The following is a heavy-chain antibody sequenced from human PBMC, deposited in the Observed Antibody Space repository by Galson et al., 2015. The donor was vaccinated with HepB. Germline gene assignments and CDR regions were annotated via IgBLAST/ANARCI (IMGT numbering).Heavy chain of an antibody. CDR1: GFTFSDYY. V-gene: IGHV3-11*01. CDR2: ISSSGSTI. Sequence: SLRLSCAASGFTFSDYYMSWIRQAPGKGLEWVSYISSSGSTIYYADSVKGRFTISRDNAKNSLYLQMNSLRAEDTAVYYCARERYDSSGYYYEGTYYFDYWGQGTLVTVSS. CDR3: ARERYDSSGYYYEGTYYFDY. J-gene: IGHJ4*02. D-gene: IGHD3-22*01.